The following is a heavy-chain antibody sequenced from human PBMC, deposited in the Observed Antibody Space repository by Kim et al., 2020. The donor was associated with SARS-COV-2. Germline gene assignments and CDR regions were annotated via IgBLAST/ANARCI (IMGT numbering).Heavy chain of an antibody. D-gene: IGHD3-3*01. CDR3: ARDMRITIFEVVITPKGSRGWFDP. Sequence: GGSLRLSCAASGFTFSSYWMSWVRQAPGKGLEWVANIKQDGSEKYYVDSVKGRFTISRDNAKNSLYLQMNSLRAEDTAVYYCARDMRITIFEVVITPKGSRGWFDPWGQGTLVSVS. CDR1: GFTFSSYW. CDR2: IKQDGSEK. V-gene: IGHV3-7*01. J-gene: IGHJ5*02.